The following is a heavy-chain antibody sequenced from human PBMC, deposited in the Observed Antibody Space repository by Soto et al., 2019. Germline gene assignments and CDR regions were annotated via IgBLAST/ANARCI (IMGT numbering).Heavy chain of an antibody. J-gene: IGHJ4*02. D-gene: IGHD4-17*01. Sequence: EVQLVESGGGLVQPGRSLRLSCAASGFTFDDYAMRWVRQAPGKGLEWVSGISWNSGSIGYADSVKGRFTISRDNAKNSLYLQMNSLRAEDTALYYCAKGAPYGDYADYWGQGTLVTVSS. CDR2: ISWNSGSI. CDR3: AKGAPYGDYADY. V-gene: IGHV3-9*01. CDR1: GFTFDDYA.